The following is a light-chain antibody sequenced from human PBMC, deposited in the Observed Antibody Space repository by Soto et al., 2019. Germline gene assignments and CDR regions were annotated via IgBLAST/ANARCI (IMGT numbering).Light chain of an antibody. J-gene: IGLJ3*02. CDR1: SSGVGAYNY. Sequence: QSALTQPASVSGSPGQSITISCTGTSSGVGAYNYVSWYQQHPGKAPKLMIYEVSNRPSGVSNRFSGSKSGNTASLTISGLQAEDEGDYYCSSYTSGSTWVFGGGTKLTVL. CDR3: SSYTSGSTWV. V-gene: IGLV2-14*01. CDR2: EVS.